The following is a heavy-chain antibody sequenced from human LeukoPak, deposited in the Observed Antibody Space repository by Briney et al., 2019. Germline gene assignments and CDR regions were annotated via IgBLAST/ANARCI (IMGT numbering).Heavy chain of an antibody. CDR2: IIPIFGTA. Sequence: ASVKVSCKASGGTFSSYAISCVRQAPGQGLEWMGGIIPIFGTANYAQKFQGRVTITTDESTSTAYVELSSLRSEDTAVYYCARDVGYYYDSSGYYYGYWGQGTLVTVSS. D-gene: IGHD3-22*01. CDR3: ARDVGYYYDSSGYYYGY. J-gene: IGHJ4*02. CDR1: GGTFSSYA. V-gene: IGHV1-69*05.